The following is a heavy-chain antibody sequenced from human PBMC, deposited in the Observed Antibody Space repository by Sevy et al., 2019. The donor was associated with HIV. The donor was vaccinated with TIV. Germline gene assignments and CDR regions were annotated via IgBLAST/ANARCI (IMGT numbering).Heavy chain of an antibody. CDR2: NNPSGGST. CDR3: ARGSGGYSGWFDP. J-gene: IGHJ5*02. D-gene: IGHD2-21*02. CDR1: GYSFTSYF. Sequence: ASVKVSCKASGYSFTSYFVYWVRQAPGQGLEWMGMNNPSGGSTSSAQKFQGRVTMTRDTSTSTVYMELSSLRSEDTAVYYCARGSGGYSGWFDPWGQGTLVTVSS. V-gene: IGHV1-46*01.